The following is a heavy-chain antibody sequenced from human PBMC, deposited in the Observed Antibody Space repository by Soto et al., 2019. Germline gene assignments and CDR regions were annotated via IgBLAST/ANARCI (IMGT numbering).Heavy chain of an antibody. D-gene: IGHD5-12*01. CDR2: VKDGGHT. Sequence: QVQLQQWGAGLLKPSETLSLNCAVTGGSLSGYYWSWIRQPPGKGLEWIGEVKDGGHTNYSPSLRGRVTISSATSNNQCSHRLNSVTAADTGVYYCARGQEGVVATHWDQGSLVTVSS. J-gene: IGHJ4*02. V-gene: IGHV4-34*01. CDR3: ARGQEGVVATH. CDR1: GGSLSGYY.